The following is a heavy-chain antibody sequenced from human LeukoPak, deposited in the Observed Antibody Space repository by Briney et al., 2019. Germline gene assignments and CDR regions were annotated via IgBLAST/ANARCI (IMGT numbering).Heavy chain of an antibody. J-gene: IGHJ4*02. V-gene: IGHV1-46*01. CDR3: ARGHYYDSSGYCWDY. CDR2: INPSGGST. D-gene: IGHD3-22*01. CDR1: GYTFIDFG. Sequence: GASVKVSCKASGYTFIDFGFTWVRQAPGQGLEWMGIINPSGGSTSYAQKFQGRVTMTRDTSTSTVYMELSSLRSEDTAVYYCARGHYYDSSGYCWDYWGQGTLVTVSS.